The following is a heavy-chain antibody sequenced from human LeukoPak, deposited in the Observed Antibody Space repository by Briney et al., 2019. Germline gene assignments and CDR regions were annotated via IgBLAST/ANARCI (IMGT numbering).Heavy chain of an antibody. CDR2: TSQDGSDR. D-gene: IGHD6-13*01. CDR1: GLTFSSHA. J-gene: IGHJ4*02. Sequence: PGGSLRLSCAASGLTFSSHAMHWVRQAPGKGLEWVAVTSQDGSDRHYTDTVKGRFTISRDNSRNTLYLQMNSLRAGDTAVYYCVREPGPGYFDYWGRGTLVTVSS. V-gene: IGHV3-30-3*01. CDR3: VREPGPGYFDY.